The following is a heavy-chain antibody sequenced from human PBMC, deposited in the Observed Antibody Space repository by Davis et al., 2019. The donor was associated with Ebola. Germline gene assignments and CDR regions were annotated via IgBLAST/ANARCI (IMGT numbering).Heavy chain of an antibody. CDR3: AADYSGSHLYNWFDH. J-gene: IGHJ5*02. CDR2: INPSGGST. D-gene: IGHD6-6*01. V-gene: IGHV1-46*01. Sequence: AASVKVSCKASGYTFTSYYMHWVRQAPGQGLEWMGIINPSGGSTSYAQKFQGRVTMTRDTSTSTVYMELSSLRSEDTAVYYCAADYSGSHLYNWFDHWGQGTLVTVSS. CDR1: GYTFTSYY.